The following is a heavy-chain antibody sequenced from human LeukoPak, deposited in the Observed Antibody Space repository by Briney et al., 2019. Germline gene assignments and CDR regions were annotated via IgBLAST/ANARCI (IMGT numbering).Heavy chain of an antibody. V-gene: IGHV4-4*09. CDR2: IYTSGST. Sequence: SETLSLTCTVSGGSISSYYWSWIRQPPGKGLEWIGYIYTSGSTNYNPSLKSRVTISVDTSKNQFSLKLSSVTAADTAVNYCARHYIGGLRFLEWPNYYYMDVWGKGTTVTVSS. J-gene: IGHJ6*03. CDR1: GGSISSYY. CDR3: ARHYIGGLRFLEWPNYYYMDV. D-gene: IGHD3-3*01.